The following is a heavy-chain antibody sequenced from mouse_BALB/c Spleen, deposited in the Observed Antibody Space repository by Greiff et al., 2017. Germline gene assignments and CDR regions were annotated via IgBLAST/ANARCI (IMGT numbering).Heavy chain of an antibody. J-gene: IGHJ2*01. V-gene: IGHV14-3*02. CDR3: ARMGYYGSFDY. CDR1: GFNIKDTY. Sequence: EVQLQQSGAELVKPGASVKLSCTASGFNIKDTYMHWVKQRPEQGLEWIGRIDPANGNTKYDPKFQGKATITADTSSSTAYMELRSLTSEDSAVYYCARMGYYGSFDYWGQGTTLTVSS. CDR2: IDPANGNT. D-gene: IGHD1-2*01.